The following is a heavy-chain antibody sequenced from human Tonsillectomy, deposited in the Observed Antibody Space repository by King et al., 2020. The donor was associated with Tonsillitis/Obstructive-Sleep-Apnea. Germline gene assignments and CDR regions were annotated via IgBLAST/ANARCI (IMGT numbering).Heavy chain of an antibody. J-gene: IGHJ4*02. Sequence: QLVQSGAEVEKPGASVKVSCKASGYTFTDYYMHWVRQAPGQGLEWMGRINPNIGGTNYAQKFQGRVTMTRDTSISTAYMELSGLRSDDRALYYCARGREMAQGTTCYDSWGQGTLVTVSS. CDR1: GYTFTDYY. V-gene: IGHV1-2*06. D-gene: IGHD2-2*01. CDR3: ARGREMAQGTTCYDS. CDR2: INPNIGGT.